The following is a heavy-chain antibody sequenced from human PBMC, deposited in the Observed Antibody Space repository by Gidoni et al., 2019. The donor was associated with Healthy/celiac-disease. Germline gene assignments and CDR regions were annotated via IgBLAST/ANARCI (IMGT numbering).Heavy chain of an antibody. CDR1: GFTFSSYS. D-gene: IGHD6-6*01. CDR3: ARERGSSTDY. V-gene: IGHV3-21*01. CDR2: ISSSSSYI. J-gene: IGHJ4*02. Sequence: EVQLVESGGGLVKPGGSVILSCAASGFTFSSYSMNWVRQAPGKGLEWVSSISSSSSYIYYADSVKGRFTISRDNAKNSRYLQMNSLRAEDTAVYYCARERGSSTDYWGQGTLVTVSS.